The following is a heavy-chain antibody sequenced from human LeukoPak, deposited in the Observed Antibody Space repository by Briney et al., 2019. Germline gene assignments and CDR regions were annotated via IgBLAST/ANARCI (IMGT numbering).Heavy chain of an antibody. Sequence: GGSLRLSCAASGFTFSSYAMHWVRQAPGKGLEWVAVISYDGSNKYYADSVKGRFTISRDNSKNTLYLQMNSLRAEDTAVYYCARDADGYFDYWGQGTLVTASS. J-gene: IGHJ4*02. CDR1: GFTFSSYA. V-gene: IGHV3-30*04. CDR2: ISYDGSNK. CDR3: ARDADGYFDY.